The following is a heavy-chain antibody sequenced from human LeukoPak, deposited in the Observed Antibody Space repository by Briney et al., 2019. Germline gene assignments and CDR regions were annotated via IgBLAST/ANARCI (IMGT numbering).Heavy chain of an antibody. V-gene: IGHV1-69*05. D-gene: IGHD3-22*01. CDR3: ERDRALDSSGYSGSRYYFDY. Sequence: ASVKVSCKASGGTFSSYAISWVRQAPGQGLEWMGRIIPIFGTANYAQKFQGRVTITTDESTSTAYMELSSLRSEDTAVYYCERDRALDSSGYSGSRYYFDYWGQGTLVTVSS. CDR2: IIPIFGTA. CDR1: GGTFSSYA. J-gene: IGHJ4*02.